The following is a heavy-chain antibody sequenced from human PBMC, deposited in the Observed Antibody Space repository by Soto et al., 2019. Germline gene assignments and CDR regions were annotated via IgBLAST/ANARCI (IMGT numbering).Heavy chain of an antibody. Sequence: QVQLQESGPGLVKPSQTLSLTCTVSGGPISSDDYYWTWIRQPPGKGLEWIGYIYYSGSTYYNPSLKSRLTISVDTSKNQLSLKLSSVTAADTAVYYCAREALEDDAFYIWGQGTMVTVSS. CDR3: AREALEDDAFYI. CDR1: GGPISSDDYY. CDR2: IYYSGST. D-gene: IGHD3-16*02. J-gene: IGHJ3*02. V-gene: IGHV4-30-4*01.